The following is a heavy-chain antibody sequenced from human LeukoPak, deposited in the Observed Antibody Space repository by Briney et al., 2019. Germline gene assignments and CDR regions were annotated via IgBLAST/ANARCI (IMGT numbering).Heavy chain of an antibody. D-gene: IGHD1-26*01. V-gene: IGHV1-2*06. CDR1: GYTFTGYY. Sequence: EASVKVSCKASGYTFTGYYMHWVRQAPGQGLEWMGRINPNSGGTNYAQKFQGRVTMTRDTSISTAYMELSRLRSDDTAVYYCAKESYGLSLNYWGQGTLVTVSS. CDR3: AKESYGLSLNY. CDR2: INPNSGGT. J-gene: IGHJ4*02.